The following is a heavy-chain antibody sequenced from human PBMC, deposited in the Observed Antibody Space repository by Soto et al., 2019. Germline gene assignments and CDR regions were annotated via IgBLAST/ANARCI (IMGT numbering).Heavy chain of an antibody. J-gene: IGHJ3*02. CDR2: ITADGGT. Sequence: EVPVLESGGGLVQPGGSLRLSCEASGFIFSSYFMTWIRQPPGKGPEWVSTITADGGTYYADSVKGRFAMSRDTSKSTLYLQMNSLGAEDTAAYYCAPHVSCSGGSCQYDAFNIRGQGTMVTVSS. CDR1: GFIFSSYF. CDR3: APHVSCSGGSCQYDAFNI. D-gene: IGHD2-15*01. V-gene: IGHV3-23*01.